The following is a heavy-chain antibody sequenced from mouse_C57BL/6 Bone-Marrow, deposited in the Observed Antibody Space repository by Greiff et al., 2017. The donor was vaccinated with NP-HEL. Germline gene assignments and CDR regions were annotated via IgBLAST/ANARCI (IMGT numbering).Heavy chain of an antibody. V-gene: IGHV1-81*01. J-gene: IGHJ1*03. CDR2: IYPRSGNT. Sequence: LQESGAELARPGASVKLSCKASGYTFTSYGISWVKQRTGQGLEWIGEIYPRSGNTYYNEKFKGKATLTADKSSSTAYMELRSLTSEDSAVYFCARRRFHYEYFDVWGTGTTVTVSS. D-gene: IGHD1-1*01. CDR3: ARRRFHYEYFDV. CDR1: GYTFTSYG.